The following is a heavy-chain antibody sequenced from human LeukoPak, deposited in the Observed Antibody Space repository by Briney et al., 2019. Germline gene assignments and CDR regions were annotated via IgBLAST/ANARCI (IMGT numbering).Heavy chain of an antibody. CDR1: GGSIRSYH. V-gene: IGHV4-59*01. CDR3: AGRIADNSLDP. D-gene: IGHD3-16*02. CDR2: IYYSGST. J-gene: IGHJ5*02. Sequence: SETLSLTCTPSGGSIRSYHWSWLRQPPGKGLEWIGYIYYSGSTNYNPSLKSRVTISVDTSKNQFSLKLSSVTAADTAVYYCAGRIADNSLDPWGQGTLVTVSS.